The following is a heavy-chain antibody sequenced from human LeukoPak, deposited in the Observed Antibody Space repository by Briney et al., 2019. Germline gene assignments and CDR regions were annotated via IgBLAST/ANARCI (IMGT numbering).Heavy chain of an antibody. CDR2: NTGSGGST. Sequence: PEGSLRLSCAASGFTFSSYTRSWLRPAPGKGLEWVLANTGSGGSTYYAYSEKHRITISTDNSKNPMYLQMNSLRAEDTAVYYCAKDSYSSGWSRMPDAFDIWGQGTMVTVSS. CDR1: GFTFSSYT. CDR3: AKDSYSSGWSRMPDAFDI. J-gene: IGHJ3*02. D-gene: IGHD6-19*01. V-gene: IGHV3-23*01.